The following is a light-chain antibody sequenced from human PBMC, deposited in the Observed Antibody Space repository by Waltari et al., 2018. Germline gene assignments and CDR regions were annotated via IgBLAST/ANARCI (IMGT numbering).Light chain of an antibody. CDR1: SSDVGGYNF. V-gene: IGLV2-14*03. Sequence: QSALTQPASASGSPGQSITISCTGTSSDVGGYNFVSWSQQHQGKAPKLMIYDVINRPSGVSSRFSGSKSGNTASLTISGLQAEDEAYYYCYSYTTSSTYVFGTVTQVTVL. CDR3: YSYTTSSTYV. CDR2: DVI. J-gene: IGLJ1*01.